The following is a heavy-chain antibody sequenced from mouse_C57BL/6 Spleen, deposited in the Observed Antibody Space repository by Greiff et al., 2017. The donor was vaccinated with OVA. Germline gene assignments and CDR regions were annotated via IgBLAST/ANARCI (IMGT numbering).Heavy chain of an antibody. V-gene: IGHV1-5*01. CDR2: IYPGNSDT. CDR1: GYTFTSYW. CDR3: VYYGYDVGYFDY. D-gene: IGHD2-2*01. J-gene: IGHJ2*01. Sequence: VQLQQSGTVLARPGASVKMSCKTSGYTFTSYWMHWVKQRPGQGLEWIGAIYPGNSDTSYNQKFKGKAKLTAVTSASTAYMELSSLTNEDSAVYYCVYYGYDVGYFDYWGQGTTLTVSS.